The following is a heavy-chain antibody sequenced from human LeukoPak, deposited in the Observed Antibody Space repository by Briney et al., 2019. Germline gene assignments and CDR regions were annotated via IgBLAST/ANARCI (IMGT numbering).Heavy chain of an antibody. Sequence: GGSLRLSCAASGFTFGSYAMNWVRQAPGKGLEWVSASGTVGDTYYADSVRSRFTISRDNSKGTLDLQMTSLRAEDTAVYYCAMKTPGTHPFDYWGQGTLVTVSP. D-gene: IGHD6-13*01. J-gene: IGHJ4*02. CDR1: GFTFGSYA. CDR2: SGTVGDT. CDR3: AMKTPGTHPFDY. V-gene: IGHV3-23*01.